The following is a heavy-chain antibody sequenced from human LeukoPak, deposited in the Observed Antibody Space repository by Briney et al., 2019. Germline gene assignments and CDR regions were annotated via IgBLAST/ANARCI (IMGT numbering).Heavy chain of an antibody. CDR1: GFTFSSYE. D-gene: IGHD1-20*01. CDR3: TRPAGDNFEGD. CDR2: IRSKANRYAT. Sequence: PGGSLRLSCAASGFTFSSYEMNWVRQVSGKGLEWVGRIRSKANRYATAYAASVKGRFIISRDDSKNTAYLQMNSLKTEDTAVYYCTRPAGDNFEGDWGQGTLVTVSS. J-gene: IGHJ4*02. V-gene: IGHV3-73*01.